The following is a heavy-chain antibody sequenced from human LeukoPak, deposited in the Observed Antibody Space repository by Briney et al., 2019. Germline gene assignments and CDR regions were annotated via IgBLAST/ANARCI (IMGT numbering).Heavy chain of an antibody. CDR2: ISGSGGST. J-gene: IGHJ3*02. CDR1: GFTFSSYA. CDR3: AGTNRMYYDFWSGSRFDAFDI. V-gene: IGHV3-23*01. Sequence: SGGSLRLSCAASGFTFSSYAMSWVRQAPGKWLEWVSAISGSGGSTYYADSVKGRFTISRDNSKNTLYLQMNSLRAEDTAVYYCAGTNRMYYDFWSGSRFDAFDIWGQGTMVTVSS. D-gene: IGHD3-3*01.